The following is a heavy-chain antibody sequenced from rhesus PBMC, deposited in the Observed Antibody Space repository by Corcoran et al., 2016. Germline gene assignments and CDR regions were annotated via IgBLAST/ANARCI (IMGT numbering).Heavy chain of an antibody. D-gene: IGHD3-22*01. Sequence: QVQLQESGPGVVKPSETLSLTCAVSGGSISASYRWSWIRQPPGKGPEWFGYIYGSSTSTNYNPSLKNRVTISKDTSKNQFSLKLSSVTAADTAVYYCARGRSDYYNDWYFDLWGPGTPITISS. CDR1: GGSISASYR. V-gene: IGHV4S10*01. CDR3: ARGRSDYYNDWYFDL. J-gene: IGHJ2*01. CDR2: IYGSSTST.